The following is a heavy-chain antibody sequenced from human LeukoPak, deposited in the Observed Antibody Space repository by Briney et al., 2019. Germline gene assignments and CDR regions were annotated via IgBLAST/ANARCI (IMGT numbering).Heavy chain of an antibody. Sequence: SETLSLTXTVSGGSISSYYWSWIRQPAGKGLEWIGRIYTSGSTNDNPSLKCRVTMSVNTSKNQFSLKLSSVTAADTAVYYCARDGGPALSPMDYYYHYMDVWGKGTTVTVSS. J-gene: IGHJ6*03. CDR2: IYTSGST. CDR1: GGSISSYY. V-gene: IGHV4-4*07. D-gene: IGHD3-10*01. CDR3: ARDGGPALSPMDYYYHYMDV.